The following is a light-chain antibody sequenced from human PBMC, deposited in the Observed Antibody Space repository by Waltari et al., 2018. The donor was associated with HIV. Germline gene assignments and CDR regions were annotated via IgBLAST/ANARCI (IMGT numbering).Light chain of an antibody. CDR2: EVS. J-gene: IGLJ1*01. CDR3: CSYAGSSTYV. Sequence: QSALTQPASVSGSPGQSITISCTGTSSDVGSYNLVSWYQQHPGKTPKRMIYEVSQRPPGVSNRFAGSKSGNTASLTIAGLQAEDEADYYCCSYAGSSTYVFGTGTRVTVL. CDR1: SSDVGSYNL. V-gene: IGLV2-23*02.